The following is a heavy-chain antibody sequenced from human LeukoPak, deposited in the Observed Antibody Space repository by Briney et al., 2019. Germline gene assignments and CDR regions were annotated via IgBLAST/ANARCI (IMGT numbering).Heavy chain of an antibody. D-gene: IGHD3-10*01. J-gene: IGHJ5*02. CDR1: GYTFTGYY. Sequence: ASVKVSCKASGYTFTGYYMHWVRHAPGQGLEWMGWINPNSGGTNYAQKFQGRVTMTRDTSISTAYMELSRLRSDDTAVYYCARAVMVRGVIQEYLSWFDPWGQGTLVTASS. CDR3: ARAVMVRGVIQEYLSWFDP. CDR2: INPNSGGT. V-gene: IGHV1-2*02.